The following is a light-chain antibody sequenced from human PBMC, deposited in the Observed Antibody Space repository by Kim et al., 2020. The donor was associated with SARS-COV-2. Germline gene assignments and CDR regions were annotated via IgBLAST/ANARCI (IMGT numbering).Light chain of an antibody. Sequence: GQSITISCTGTSSDVGYYKYVSWYQQHPGKAPKLMIYDVSDRPSGVSNRFSGSKSGKTASLTISGLQAEDEADYYCSSYTSSSTLVFGGGTQLTVL. CDR1: SSDVGYYKY. V-gene: IGLV2-14*03. J-gene: IGLJ2*01. CDR2: DVS. CDR3: SSYTSSSTLV.